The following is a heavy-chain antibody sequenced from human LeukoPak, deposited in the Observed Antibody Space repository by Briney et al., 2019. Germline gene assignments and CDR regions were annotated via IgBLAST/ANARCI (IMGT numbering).Heavy chain of an antibody. J-gene: IGHJ4*02. V-gene: IGHV3-53*01. CDR3: ASGSSSVGY. CDR2: IYNDGRT. Sequence: GGSLRLSCTASGLTVKSNYMSWVRQAPGKGLEWVSIIYNDGRTFYADSVRGRFTISRDNAKNSLYLQMNNLRAEDTAVYYCASGSSSVGYWGQGTRVTVSS. D-gene: IGHD6-6*01. CDR1: GLTVKSNY.